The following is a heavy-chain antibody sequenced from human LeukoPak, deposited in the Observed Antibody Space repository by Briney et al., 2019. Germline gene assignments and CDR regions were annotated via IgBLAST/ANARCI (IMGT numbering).Heavy chain of an antibody. Sequence: GGSLRLSCAASGFTFRSYWMTWVRQAPGKGLEWVASINQDGSEHYYVDSVKGRSTITRGNAKNSLHLQMNSLRAEDTAVYHCARSIALAGISGRWGQGTLVTVSS. CDR2: INQDGSEH. CDR1: GFTFRSYW. D-gene: IGHD6-6*01. V-gene: IGHV3-7*01. CDR3: ARSIALAGISGR. J-gene: IGHJ4*02.